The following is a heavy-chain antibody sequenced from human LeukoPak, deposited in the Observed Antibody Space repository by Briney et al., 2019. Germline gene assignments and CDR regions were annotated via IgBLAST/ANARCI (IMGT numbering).Heavy chain of an antibody. Sequence: GGSLRLSCAASGFTFSNQAMNWVRQAPGKGLEWVANIKQDGSEKFYVDSVMGRFTISRDNAKNSLYLQMNSLRAEDTAVYYCARAMDVWGQGTTVTVSS. J-gene: IGHJ6*02. CDR1: GFTFSNQA. CDR2: IKQDGSEK. V-gene: IGHV3-7*04. CDR3: ARAMDV.